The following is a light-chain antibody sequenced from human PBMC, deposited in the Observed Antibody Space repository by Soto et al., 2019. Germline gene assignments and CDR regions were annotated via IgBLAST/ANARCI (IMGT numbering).Light chain of an antibody. CDR2: KDS. J-gene: IGLJ2*01. Sequence: QPVLTQPPSASGTPGQRVTISCSGSSSNIGSNTITWYQQVPGTAPKLLIYKDSRRPSGVPDRFSGSKSGTSASLAISGLQSEDEADYYCAAWDDSLHGPVLGGGTKLTVL. CDR1: SSNIGSNT. CDR3: AAWDDSLHGPV. V-gene: IGLV1-44*01.